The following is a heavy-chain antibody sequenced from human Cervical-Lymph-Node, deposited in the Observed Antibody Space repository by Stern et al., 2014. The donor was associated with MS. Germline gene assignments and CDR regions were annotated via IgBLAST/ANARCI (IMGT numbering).Heavy chain of an antibody. J-gene: IGHJ2*01. CDR1: GGSVSSTNW. CDR2: IYHSGSS. Sequence: QVQLQESGPGLVKPSGTLSLTCAVSGGSVSSTNWWSWVRQSPGKGLEWIGNIYHSGSSNYLRSLRIRVPISLDNSKNHLSLHLTSVPAADTAVYYCARERQQYCNSEGCSYWYFDLWGRGTLVTVSS. CDR3: ARERQQYCNSEGCSYWYFDL. D-gene: IGHD2/OR15-2a*01. V-gene: IGHV4-4*02.